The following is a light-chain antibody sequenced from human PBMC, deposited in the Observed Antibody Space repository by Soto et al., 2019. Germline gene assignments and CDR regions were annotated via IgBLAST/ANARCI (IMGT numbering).Light chain of an antibody. V-gene: IGKV3-20*01. CDR1: QSVGSNY. Sequence: EIVLTQSPGTLSLSPGDRATLSCSASQSVGSNYLAWYQQKPGQAPRILIFGAYGRATGIPDRFSGSGSGTDFTLTSRRLEPEACAVYYCQQYGSASWTFGQGTKVEIQ. J-gene: IGKJ1*01. CDR3: QQYGSASWT. CDR2: GAY.